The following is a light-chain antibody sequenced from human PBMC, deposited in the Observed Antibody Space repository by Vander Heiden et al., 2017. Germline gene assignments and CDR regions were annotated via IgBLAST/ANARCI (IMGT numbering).Light chain of an antibody. CDR2: AAS. CDR1: QGISSY. V-gene: IGKV1-8*01. Sequence: AIRITQSPSSLSASTGDRVTITCRASQGISSYLAWYQQKPGKAPKLLIYAASTLQSGVPSRFSGSGSGTDFTLTISCLQSEDFATDDCQQYDSYPPLTFGGGTKVEIK. CDR3: QQYDSYPPLT. J-gene: IGKJ4*01.